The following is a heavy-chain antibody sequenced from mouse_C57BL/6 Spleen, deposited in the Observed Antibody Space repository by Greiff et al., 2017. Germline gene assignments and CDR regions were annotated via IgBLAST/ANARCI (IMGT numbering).Heavy chain of an antibody. CDR1: GYTFTSYW. V-gene: IGHV1-64*01. CDR3: ARSLYYGNYEVYFDV. CDR2: IHPNSGST. Sequence: QVQLQQPGAELVKPGASVKLSCKASGYTFTSYWMHWVKQRPGQGLEWIGMIHPNSGSTNYNEKFKSKATLTVDKSSSTAYMQRSSLTAEDSAVYYCARSLYYGNYEVYFDVWGTGTTVTVSS. D-gene: IGHD2-1*01. J-gene: IGHJ1*03.